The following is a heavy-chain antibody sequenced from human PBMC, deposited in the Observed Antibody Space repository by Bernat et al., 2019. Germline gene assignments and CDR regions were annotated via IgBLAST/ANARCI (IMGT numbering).Heavy chain of an antibody. CDR2: ISSSGSTK. V-gene: IGHV3-48*03. CDR3: AREYGTISGVVIIPGTGVDY. J-gene: IGHJ4*02. CDR1: GFTFSSYE. D-gene: IGHD3-3*01. Sequence: EVQLVESGGGLVQPGGSLRLSCAASGFTFSSYEMNWVRQAPGKGLEWVSYISSSGSTKYYADSVKGRFTISRDNAKNTLYLQMNSLRAEDTAVYYCAREYGTISGVVIIPGTGVDYWGQGTLVTVSS.